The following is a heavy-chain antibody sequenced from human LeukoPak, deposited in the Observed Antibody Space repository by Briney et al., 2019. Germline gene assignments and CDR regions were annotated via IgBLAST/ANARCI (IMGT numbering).Heavy chain of an antibody. CDR2: MNPNSGNT. J-gene: IGHJ5*02. CDR3: ARGQPVLLWFGELLGSWFDP. Sequence: ASVKVSCKASGYTFTSYDINWVRQATGQGLEWMGWMNPNSGNTGYAQKFQGRVTMTRNTSISTAYMELSSLRSEDTAVYYCARGQPVLLWFGELLGSWFDPWGQGTQVTVSS. D-gene: IGHD3-10*01. CDR1: GYTFTSYD. V-gene: IGHV1-8*01.